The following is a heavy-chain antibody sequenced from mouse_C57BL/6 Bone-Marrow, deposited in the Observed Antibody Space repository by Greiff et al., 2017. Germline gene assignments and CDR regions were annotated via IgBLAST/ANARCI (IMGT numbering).Heavy chain of an antibody. CDR3: ARSTFAY. CDR2: IDPSDSYT. Sequence: QVQLQQPGAELVRPGTSVKMSCKASGYTFTSYWIHWVKQRPGQGLEWIGVIDPSDSYTNYNQKFKGKATLTVDTSSSTAYMQLGSLTSEGAAVYGCARSTFAYWGQGTLVTVSA. J-gene: IGHJ3*01. V-gene: IGHV1-59*01. CDR1: GYTFTSYW.